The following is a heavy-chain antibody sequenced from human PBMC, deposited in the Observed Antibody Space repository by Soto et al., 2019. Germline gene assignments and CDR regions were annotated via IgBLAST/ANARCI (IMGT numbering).Heavy chain of an antibody. Sequence: QVHLVQSGAEGKKPGASVKVSCKGSGYDFTTYGITWVRQAPGQGLEWMAWISAHNGNTDYAQKLQGRVTVTRDTSTSTAYMELRSLRSDDTAVYYCARGRYGGYWGQGALVTVSS. J-gene: IGHJ4*02. CDR3: ARGRYGGY. D-gene: IGHD3-10*01. CDR1: GYDFTTYG. V-gene: IGHV1-18*01. CDR2: ISAHNGNT.